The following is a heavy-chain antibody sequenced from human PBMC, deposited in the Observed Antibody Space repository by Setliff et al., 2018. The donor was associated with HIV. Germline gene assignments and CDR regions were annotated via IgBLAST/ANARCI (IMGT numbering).Heavy chain of an antibody. CDR1: GGSFSDYY. D-gene: IGHD3-22*01. V-gene: IGHV4-34*01. Sequence: PSETLSLTCALYGGSFSDYYWSWIRQPPGMGLEWIGEVNRGRRTNYNSSLKSRVTISIDTSRNQFSLTVSSVTAADTAVYYCAREIPYSYGGRGGYSLRFDYWGQGTLVTVSS. J-gene: IGHJ4*02. CDR2: VNRGRRT. CDR3: AREIPYSYGGRGGYSLRFDY.